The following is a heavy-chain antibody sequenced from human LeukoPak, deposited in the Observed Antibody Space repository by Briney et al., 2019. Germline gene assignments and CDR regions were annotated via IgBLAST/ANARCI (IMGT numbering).Heavy chain of an antibody. CDR3: AKDLGWELPAEAY. CDR1: GFTFEKYV. J-gene: IGHJ4*02. D-gene: IGHD1-26*01. V-gene: IGHV3-23*01. CDR2: IYGSGVSI. Sequence: GGSLRLSCVAPGFTFEKYVMNWVRQAPGKGLEWLATIYGSGVSISYADSVKGRFTISRDNSNNTLYLQMNSLGAEDTAMYFCAKDLGWELPAEAYWGQGILVTVSS.